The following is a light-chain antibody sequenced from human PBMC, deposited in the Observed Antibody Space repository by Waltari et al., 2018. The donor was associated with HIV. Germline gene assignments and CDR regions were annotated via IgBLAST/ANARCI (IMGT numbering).Light chain of an antibody. Sequence: NFMLTQPHSVSESPGKTVTISCTRSSGSIASNYVQGYQQRPGSAPTTVIYEDNQRPSGVPDRFSGSIDSSSNSASLTISGLKTEDEADYYCQSYDSIEGVFGGGTKLTVL. CDR3: QSYDSIEGV. CDR1: SGSIASNY. J-gene: IGLJ2*01. CDR2: EDN. V-gene: IGLV6-57*04.